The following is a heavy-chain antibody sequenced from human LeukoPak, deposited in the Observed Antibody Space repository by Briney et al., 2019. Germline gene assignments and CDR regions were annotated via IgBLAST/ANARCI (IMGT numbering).Heavy chain of an antibody. J-gene: IGHJ4*02. CDR1: GFTFSSYW. CDR2: IKQEGSET. CDR3: ARVSYGKPRNDSLDY. Sequence: GGSLRLSCAASGFTFSSYWMSWVRQAPGKGLEWVANIKQEGSETYYVDSVKGRFTISRDNTKNSLYLQMNSLRAEDTSVYYCARVSYGKPRNDSLDYWGQGTLVTVSS. D-gene: IGHD4-17*01. V-gene: IGHV3-7*01.